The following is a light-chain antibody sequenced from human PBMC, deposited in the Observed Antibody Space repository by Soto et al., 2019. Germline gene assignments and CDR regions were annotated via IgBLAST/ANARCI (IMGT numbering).Light chain of an antibody. J-gene: IGKJ5*01. V-gene: IGKV2D-29*02. Sequence: DVVMTQSPLSLPVTLGQPASISCKSSQSLLHITGETFLFWYLQKPGQSPQLLIYEVSTRVSGVPDRFSGSGSGTDFTLEISRVETDDVGIYYCMQSTQLPATFGQGTRLEIK. CDR2: EVS. CDR1: QSLLHITGETF. CDR3: MQSTQLPAT.